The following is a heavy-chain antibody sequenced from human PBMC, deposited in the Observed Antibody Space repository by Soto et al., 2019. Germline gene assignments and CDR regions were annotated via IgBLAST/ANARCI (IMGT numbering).Heavy chain of an antibody. D-gene: IGHD3-22*01. V-gene: IGHV1-69*01. CDR3: ARGWGYDSNDYYYAY. J-gene: IGHJ4*02. Sequence: QVQLVQSGAEVRKPGSSVKVSCKASGVTFSRHAISWVRQDPGQGLEWMGGIIPIFGTANHAQKFQGRVTIIADESTSTVYTELSSLRSEDTAMYYCARGWGYDSNDYYYAYWGQGTLVIVSS. CDR1: GVTFSRHA. CDR2: IIPIFGTA.